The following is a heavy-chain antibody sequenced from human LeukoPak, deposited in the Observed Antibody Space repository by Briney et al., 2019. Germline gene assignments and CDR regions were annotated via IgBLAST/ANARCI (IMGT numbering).Heavy chain of an antibody. D-gene: IGHD6-13*01. CDR3: ARETYSSSWYLKYYYYYYYMDV. CDR1: GFTFSSYS. CDR2: ISSSSSYI. J-gene: IGHJ6*03. V-gene: IGHV3-21*01. Sequence: PGGSLRLSCAASGFTFSSYSMNWVRQAPGKGLEWVSSISSSSSYIYYADSVKGRFTISRDNAKNSLYLQMNSLRAEDTAVYYCARETYSSSWYLKYYYYYYYMDVWGKGTTVTVSS.